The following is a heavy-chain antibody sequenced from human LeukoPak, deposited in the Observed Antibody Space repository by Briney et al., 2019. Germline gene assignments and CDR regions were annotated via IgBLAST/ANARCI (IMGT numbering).Heavy chain of an antibody. CDR1: GFTFSSYG. J-gene: IGHJ4*02. CDR2: IRYDGSNK. CDR3: ATPGIAARPHYFDY. V-gene: IGHV3-30*02. D-gene: IGHD6-6*01. Sequence: GGSLRLSCAASGFTFSSYGMHWVRQAPGKGLEWVAFIRYDGSNKYYADSVKGRFTISRDNSKNTLYLQMNSLRAEDTAVYYCATPGIAARPHYFDYWGQGTLVTVSS.